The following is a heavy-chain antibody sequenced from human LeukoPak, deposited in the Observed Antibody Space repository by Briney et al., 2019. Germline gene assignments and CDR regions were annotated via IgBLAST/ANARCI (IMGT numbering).Heavy chain of an antibody. CDR1: GFTFSSYG. J-gene: IGHJ6*02. CDR3: ARAGYSYGPYDYYYYGMDV. Sequence: GGSLRLSCAASGFTFSSYGMHWVRQAPGKGLEWVAVIWYDGSNKYYADSVKGRFTISRDNSKNTLYLQMNSLRAEDTAVYYCARAGYSYGPYDYYYYGMDVWAKGPRSPSP. CDR2: IWYDGSNK. D-gene: IGHD5-18*01. V-gene: IGHV3-33*01.